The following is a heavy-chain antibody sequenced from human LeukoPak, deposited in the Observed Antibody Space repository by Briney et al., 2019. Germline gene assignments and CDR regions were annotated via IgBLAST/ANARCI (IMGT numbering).Heavy chain of an antibody. CDR3: ARVAKYYYGSETYYFFEH. CDR2: ISSSSSYI. CDR1: GFTFSSYN. Sequence: GGSLRLSCAASGFTFSSYNMNWVRQAPGTGLEWVSYISSSSSYIYYADSVKGRFTISRDNAKNSLYLQMNSLRVEDTAVYYCARVAKYYYGSETYYFFEHWGQGTPVTASS. J-gene: IGHJ4*02. D-gene: IGHD3-10*01. V-gene: IGHV3-21*01.